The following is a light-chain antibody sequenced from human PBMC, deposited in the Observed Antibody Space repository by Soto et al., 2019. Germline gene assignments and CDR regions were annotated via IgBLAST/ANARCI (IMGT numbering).Light chain of an antibody. J-gene: IGLJ1*01. Sequence: QSVLTQPPSASGSPGQSVTISCTGTSSDVGGYNYVSWYQQHPSKAPKVMIYDVNKRPSVVPNRFSGSKSGNTASLTVSGLHAEDDADYYCSSHAGSVFPFVFGTGTNLTVL. CDR3: SSHAGSVFPFV. CDR1: SSDVGGYNY. CDR2: DVN. V-gene: IGLV2-8*01.